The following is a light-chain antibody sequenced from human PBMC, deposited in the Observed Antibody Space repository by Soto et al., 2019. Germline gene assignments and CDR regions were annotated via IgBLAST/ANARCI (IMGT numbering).Light chain of an antibody. J-gene: IGLJ3*02. V-gene: IGLV2-14*01. CDR3: SSYTRSNSLV. CDR1: STGVGGYDY. Sequence: QSALTQPASVSGSPGQSISISCTGSSTGVGGYDYVSWYQHHPGAVPKLLIYEVKNRPSGVSYRFSGSKSGSTASLTISGLQAEDEADYYCSSYTRSNSLVFGGGTKVTVL. CDR2: EVK.